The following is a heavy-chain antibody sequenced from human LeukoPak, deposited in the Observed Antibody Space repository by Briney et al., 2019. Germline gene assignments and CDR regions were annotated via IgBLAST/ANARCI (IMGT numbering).Heavy chain of an antibody. CDR3: AKHQGGYYDSSGEFDY. J-gene: IGHJ4*02. CDR2: IREDGNEK. Sequence: GGSLRLSCAATGFTFRKHWMSWVRQTVGKGLECVAKIREDGNEKHYVDSVKGRFTISRDNAKNSLYLQMNSLRAEDTALYYCAKHQGGYYDSSGEFDYWGQGTLVTVSS. CDR1: GFTFRKHW. D-gene: IGHD3-22*01. V-gene: IGHV3-7*03.